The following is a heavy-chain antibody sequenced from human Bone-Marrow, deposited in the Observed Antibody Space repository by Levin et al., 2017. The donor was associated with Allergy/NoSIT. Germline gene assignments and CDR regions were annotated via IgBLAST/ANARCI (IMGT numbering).Heavy chain of an antibody. CDR3: ARDRVDKYSCDH. J-gene: IGHJ4*02. CDR1: GITFTNHV. V-gene: IGHV3-30-3*01. Sequence: GESLKISCAASGITFTNHVMHWVRQAPGKGLEWVTMISNDGTRIFYADAVSGRFTVSRDNSKSTVYLEMHSLRSEDTGVYYCARDRVDKYSCDHWGQGTLVTVSS. CDR2: ISNDGTRI. D-gene: IGHD2/OR15-2a*01.